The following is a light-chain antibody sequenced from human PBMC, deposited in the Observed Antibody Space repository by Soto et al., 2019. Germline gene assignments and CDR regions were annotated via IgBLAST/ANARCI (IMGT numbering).Light chain of an antibody. CDR1: KNDIGVYDV. CDR2: EVV. J-gene: IGLJ1*01. Sequence: QSVLTQPASVSGSPGQSVTISCTGTKNDIGVYDVVSWYQHHPGKAPRLIIYEVVQRPSGVPDRFSGSKSGNTASLTVSGLQAADEADYFCKSYAGSNTYVFGSGTKVTVL. V-gene: IGLV2-8*01. CDR3: KSYAGSNTYV.